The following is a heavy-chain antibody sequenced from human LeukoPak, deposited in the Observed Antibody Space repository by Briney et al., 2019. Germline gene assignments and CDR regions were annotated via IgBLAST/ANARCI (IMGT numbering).Heavy chain of an antibody. CDR3: ARHYFVRNGWYGVYYFDY. J-gene: IGHJ4*02. CDR1: GGSISSSSYY. CDR2: IYYSGST. V-gene: IGHV4-39*01. D-gene: IGHD6-19*01. Sequence: SGTLSLTCTVSGGSISSSSYYWGWIRQPPGKGLEWIGSIYYSGSTYYNPSLKSRVTISVDTSKNQFSLKLSSVTAADTAVYYCARHYFVRNGWYGVYYFDYWGQGTLVTVSS.